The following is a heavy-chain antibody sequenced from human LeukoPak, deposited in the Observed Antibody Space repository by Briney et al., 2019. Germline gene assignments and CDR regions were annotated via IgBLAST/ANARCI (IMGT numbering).Heavy chain of an antibody. CDR3: ASLSTDYYYDSSGYYDY. D-gene: IGHD3-22*01. V-gene: IGHV5-51*01. CDR1: GYSFTSYW. J-gene: IGHJ4*02. CDR2: IYPGDSDT. Sequence: GESLKISCKGSGYSFTSYWIGWVRQMPGKGLEWMGIIYPGDSDTRHSPSFQGQVTISADKSISTAYLQWSSLKASDTAMYYCASLSTDYYYDSSGYYDYWGQGTLVTVSS.